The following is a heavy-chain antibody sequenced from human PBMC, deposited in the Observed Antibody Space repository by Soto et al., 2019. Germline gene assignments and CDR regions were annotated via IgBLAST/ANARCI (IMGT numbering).Heavy chain of an antibody. CDR1: GFTFTDYA. V-gene: IGHV3-23*01. CDR2: ISGIGGST. J-gene: IGHJ4*02. Sequence: GGSLRLSCAASGFTFTDYALSWVRQAPGKGLEWVATISGIGGSTYLADSVKGRLSISRSNSKNTVSLLMNSLRAEDTAVYFCARGSSGYISSWYYFDYWGRGTLVTVSS. D-gene: IGHD6-13*01. CDR3: ARGSSGYISSWYYFDY.